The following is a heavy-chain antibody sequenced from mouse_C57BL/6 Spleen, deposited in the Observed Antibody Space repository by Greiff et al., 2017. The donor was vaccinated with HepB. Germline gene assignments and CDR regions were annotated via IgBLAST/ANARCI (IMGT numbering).Heavy chain of an antibody. CDR3: STVKRNY. J-gene: IGHJ2*01. D-gene: IGHD1-1*01. CDR1: GYTFTDYE. V-gene: IGHV1-15*01. Sequence: VQLVESGAELVRPGASVTLSCKASGYTFTDYEMHWVKQTPVHGLEWIGAIDPETGGTAYNQKFKGKAILTADKSSSTAYMELRSLTSEDSAVYYCSTVKRNYWGQGTTLTVSS. CDR2: IDPETGGT.